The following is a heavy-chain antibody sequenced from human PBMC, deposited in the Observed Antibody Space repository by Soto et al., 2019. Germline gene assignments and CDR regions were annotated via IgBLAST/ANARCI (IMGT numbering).Heavy chain of an antibody. V-gene: IGHV1-18*01. D-gene: IGHD2-2*01. J-gene: IGHJ4*02. Sequence: QVQLVQSGPEVKKPGTSVKVSCQASGYTFINYGFSWVRQAPGQGPEWMGWISPYSGDTLYAQNFKGRVTKTTDTFTGTVYMELGTLTSDDTAVYYCARDDCVSGSCYVSYWGQGTLVTVSS. CDR2: ISPYSGDT. CDR3: ARDDCVSGSCYVSY. CDR1: GYTFINYG.